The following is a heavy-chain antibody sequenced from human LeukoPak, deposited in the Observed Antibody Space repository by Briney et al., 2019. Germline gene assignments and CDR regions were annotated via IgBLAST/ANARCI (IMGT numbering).Heavy chain of an antibody. CDR1: GGSISSADYY. Sequence: SQTLSLTCIVSGGSISSADYYWNWIRQPPGKGLEWVGHIYNSGRTYYNPSLKSRGTISVDKSKNQFSLKLSSVTAADTAVYYCNYYGSGSPDAFDFWGQGTMVTVSS. CDR2: IYNSGRT. D-gene: IGHD3-10*01. J-gene: IGHJ3*01. V-gene: IGHV4-30-4*01. CDR3: NYYGSGSPDAFDF.